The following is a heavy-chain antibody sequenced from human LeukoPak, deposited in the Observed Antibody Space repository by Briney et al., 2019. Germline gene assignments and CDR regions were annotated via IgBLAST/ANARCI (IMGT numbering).Heavy chain of an antibody. CDR3: ARYCSSTSCPRLYYYYYMDV. CDR2: VSAYNGNT. V-gene: IGHV1-18*01. Sequence: ASVKVSCKASVYTFTSYGISWVRQAPGQGLEWMGWVSAYNGNTNYAQKLQGRVTMTTDTSTSTAYMELRSLRSDDTAVYYCARYCSSTSCPRLYYYYYMDVWGKGTTVTISS. J-gene: IGHJ6*03. D-gene: IGHD2-2*01. CDR1: VYTFTSYG.